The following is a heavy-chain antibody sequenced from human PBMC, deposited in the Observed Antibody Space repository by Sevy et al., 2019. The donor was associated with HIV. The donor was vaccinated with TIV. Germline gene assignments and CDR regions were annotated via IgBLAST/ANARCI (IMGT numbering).Heavy chain of an antibody. J-gene: IGHJ4*02. CDR1: GFTLATYW. V-gene: IGHV3-7*01. CDR2: IKQDGTDK. Sequence: GGSLRLSCAASGFTLATYWMTWVRQAPGKGLEWVTYIKQDGTDKYYVDSLRGRFAITRDNAKNSLYLHMSGLRAEDTAVYYCARALADWGSFHYSSWGRGSLVTVSS. CDR3: ARALADWGSFHYSS. D-gene: IGHD3-16*02.